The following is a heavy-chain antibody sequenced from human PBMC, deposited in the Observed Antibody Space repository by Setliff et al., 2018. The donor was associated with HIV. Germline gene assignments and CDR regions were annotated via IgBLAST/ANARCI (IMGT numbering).Heavy chain of an antibody. CDR1: GATFSSFA. Sequence: SSVKVSCKASGATFSSFAISWVRQAPGQGLEWMGGIIPVFGTANYAQKFQGRVTITTDESTTTAYMELRSLRSEDTAVYYCARETYYGSGSYLPTEYYYYYMDVWGKGTTVTVSS. CDR3: ARETYYGSGSYLPTEYYYYYMDV. CDR2: IIPVFGTA. V-gene: IGHV1-69*05. D-gene: IGHD3-10*01. J-gene: IGHJ6*03.